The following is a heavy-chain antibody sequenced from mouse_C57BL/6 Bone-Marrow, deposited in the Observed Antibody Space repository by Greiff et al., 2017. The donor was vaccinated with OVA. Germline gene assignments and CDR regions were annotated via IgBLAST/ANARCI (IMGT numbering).Heavy chain of an antibody. CDR3: ARGGLRRPGY. D-gene: IGHD2-4*01. CDR2: ILPGSGST. V-gene: IGHV1-9*01. CDR1: GYTFTGYW. J-gene: IGHJ2*01. Sequence: VQLQQSGAELMKPGASVKLSCKATGYTFTGYWIEWVKQRPGHGLEWIGEILPGSGSTNYTEKFKGKATFTADTSSNTAYMQLSSLTTEDSAIYYCARGGLRRPGYWGQGTTLTVSS.